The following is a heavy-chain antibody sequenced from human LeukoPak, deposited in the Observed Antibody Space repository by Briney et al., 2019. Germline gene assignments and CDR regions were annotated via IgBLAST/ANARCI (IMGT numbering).Heavy chain of an antibody. V-gene: IGHV3-30*04. J-gene: IGHJ5*02. CDR1: GFTFSSYA. CDR3: ASAVAELRGYSSSWYWFDP. Sequence: PGRSLRLSCAASGFTFSSYAMHWVRQAPGKGLEWVAVISYDGGNKYYADSVKGRFTISRDNAKNSLYLQMNSLRAEDTAVYYCASAVAELRGYSSSWYWFDPWGQGTLVTVSS. D-gene: IGHD6-13*01. CDR2: ISYDGGNK.